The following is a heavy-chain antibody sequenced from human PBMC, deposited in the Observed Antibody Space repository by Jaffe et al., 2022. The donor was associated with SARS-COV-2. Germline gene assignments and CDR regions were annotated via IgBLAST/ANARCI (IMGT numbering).Heavy chain of an antibody. J-gene: IGHJ4*02. CDR2: IKQDGSEK. CDR1: GFTFSSYW. CDR3: ARVGGGEIQLWCFDY. D-gene: IGHD5-18*01. V-gene: IGHV3-7*01. Sequence: EVQLVESGGGLVQPGGSLRLSCAASGFTFSSYWMSWVRQAPGKGLEWVANIKQDGSEKYYVDSVKGRFTISRDNAKNSLYLQMNSLRAEDTAVYYCARVGGGEIQLWCFDYWGQGTLVTVSS.